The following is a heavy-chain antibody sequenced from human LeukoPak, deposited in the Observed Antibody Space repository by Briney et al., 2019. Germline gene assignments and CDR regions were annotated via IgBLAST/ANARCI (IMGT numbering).Heavy chain of an antibody. Sequence: ASVEVSCKASGGTFSSYAISWVRQAPGQGLEWMGRIIPILGIANYAQKFQGRVTITADKSTSTAYMELSSLRSEDTAVYYCARNDYARDDAFDIWGQGTMVTVSS. V-gene: IGHV1-69*04. D-gene: IGHD3-16*01. CDR2: IIPILGIA. J-gene: IGHJ3*02. CDR1: GGTFSSYA. CDR3: ARNDYARDDAFDI.